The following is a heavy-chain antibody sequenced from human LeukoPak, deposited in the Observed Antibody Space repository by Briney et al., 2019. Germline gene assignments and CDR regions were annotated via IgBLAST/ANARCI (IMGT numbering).Heavy chain of an antibody. J-gene: IGHJ5*02. CDR2: IWYDGSNK. V-gene: IGHV3-33*01. D-gene: IGHD1-14*01. CDR3: ARASDRGNWFDP. Sequence: GGSLRLSCAASGSTFSSYVMHWVRQAPGKGLEWVAVIWYDGSNKYYADSVRGRFTISRDNSKNTLYLQMNSLRAEDTAVYYCARASDRGNWFDPWGQGTLVTVSS. CDR1: GSTFSSYV.